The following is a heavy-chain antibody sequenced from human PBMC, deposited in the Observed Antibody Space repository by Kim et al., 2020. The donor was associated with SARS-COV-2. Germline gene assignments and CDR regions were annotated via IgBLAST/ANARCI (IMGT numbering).Heavy chain of an antibody. V-gene: IGHV3-73*01. CDR2: IRSKANSYAT. CDR1: GFTFSGSA. Sequence: GGSLRLSCAASGFTFSGSAMHWVRQASGKGLEWVGRIRSKANSYATAYAASVKGRFTISRDDSKNTAYLQMNSLKTEDTAVYYCTRHAGDDYVWGPGGWFDPWGQGTLVTVSS. D-gene: IGHD3-16*01. CDR3: TRHAGDDYVWGPGGWFDP. J-gene: IGHJ5*02.